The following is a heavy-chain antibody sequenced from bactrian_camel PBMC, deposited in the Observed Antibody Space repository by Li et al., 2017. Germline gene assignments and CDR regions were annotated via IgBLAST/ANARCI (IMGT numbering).Heavy chain of an antibody. CDR2: IEGDGTA. CDR3: VTQMDWVQPRYNY. V-gene: IGHV3S53*01. CDR1: GHTYSSNC. J-gene: IGHJ4*01. Sequence: HVQLVESGGGSVQPGGSLRLSCGASGHTYSSNCMGWFRQAPTKYREGVASIEGDGTAKYADFVKGRFTISRDSAKNMLYLQMNTLKTEDTAVYYCVTQMDWVQPRYNYWGQGTQVTVS. D-gene: IGHD1*01.